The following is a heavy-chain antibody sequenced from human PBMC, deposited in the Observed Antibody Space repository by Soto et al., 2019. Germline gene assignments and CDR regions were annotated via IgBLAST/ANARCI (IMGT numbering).Heavy chain of an antibody. Sequence: QLQLQESGPGLVEPSETLSLTCAVSGGSITTSVYYWGWIRQPPGRGLEWMANIYYSGSAYYNPSLKSRLSTSVDTSKNQFSLKLSSVTAADTAVCSCARHRSRAFGLWGQGTVVTVSS. CDR3: ARHRSRAFGL. CDR1: GGSITTSVYY. J-gene: IGHJ3*01. V-gene: IGHV4-39*01. CDR2: IYYSGSA.